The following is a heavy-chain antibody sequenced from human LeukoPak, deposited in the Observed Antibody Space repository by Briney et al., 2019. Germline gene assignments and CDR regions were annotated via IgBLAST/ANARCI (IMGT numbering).Heavy chain of an antibody. Sequence: SETLSLTCTVSGGSISSYYWSWIRQPAGKGLEWIGRIYTSGSTNYNPSLKSRVTMSVDTSKNQFSLKLSSVTAADTAVYYCARGPAGTVFYYYYGMDVWGQGTTVPSP. CDR2: IYTSGST. CDR3: ARGPAGTVFYYYYGMDV. D-gene: IGHD6-19*01. J-gene: IGHJ6*02. CDR1: GGSISSYY. V-gene: IGHV4-4*07.